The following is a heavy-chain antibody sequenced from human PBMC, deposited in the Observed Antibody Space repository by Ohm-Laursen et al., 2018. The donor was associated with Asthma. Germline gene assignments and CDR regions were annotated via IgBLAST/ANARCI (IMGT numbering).Heavy chain of an antibody. J-gene: IGHJ5*02. CDR3: ARSSSYYYDSSACFDP. CDR1: GGSVSSGSYY. Sequence: GTLSLTCTVSGGSVSSGSYYWSWIRQPPGKGLEWIGYIYYSGSTNYNPSLKSRVTISVDTSKNQFSLKLSSVTAADTAVYYCARSSSYYYDSSACFDPWGQGTLVTVSS. CDR2: IYYSGST. D-gene: IGHD3-22*01. V-gene: IGHV4-61*01.